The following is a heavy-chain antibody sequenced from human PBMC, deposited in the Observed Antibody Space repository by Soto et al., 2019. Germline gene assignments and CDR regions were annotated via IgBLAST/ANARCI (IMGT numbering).Heavy chain of an antibody. Sequence: QVQLVQSGAEVKKPGASVKVSCKASGYTFTSYDINWVRQATGQGLEWMGWMNPNSGNTGYAQKFQGRVTMTRNTSISTAYMELSSLRSEDTAVYYCARRGSSTSCYDGAIDYWGQGTLVTVSS. V-gene: IGHV1-8*01. J-gene: IGHJ4*02. D-gene: IGHD2-2*01. CDR1: GYTFTSYD. CDR2: MNPNSGNT. CDR3: ARRGSSTSCYDGAIDY.